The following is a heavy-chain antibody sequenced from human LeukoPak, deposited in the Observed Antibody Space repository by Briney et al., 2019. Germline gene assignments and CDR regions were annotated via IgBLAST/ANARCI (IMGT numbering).Heavy chain of an antibody. Sequence: SGTLSLTCTVSGGSISSYYWNWIRQPPGKGLELIGYIYYSGSTNYNPSLKIRVTISVDTSKNQFSLKLSSVTAADTAVYYCAGEDPHSFGMDVWGQGTTVTVSS. CDR2: IYYSGST. D-gene: IGHD4-11*01. V-gene: IGHV4-59*01. J-gene: IGHJ6*02. CDR3: AGEDPHSFGMDV. CDR1: GGSISSYY.